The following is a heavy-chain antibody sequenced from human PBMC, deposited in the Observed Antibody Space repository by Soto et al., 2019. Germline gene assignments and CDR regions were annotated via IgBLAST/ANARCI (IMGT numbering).Heavy chain of an antibody. CDR2: ISYDGSNK. Sequence: GGSLRLSCAASGFTFSSYAMHWVRQAPGKGLEWVAVISYDGSNKYYADSVKGRFTISRDNSKNTLYLQMNSLRAEDTAVYYCARDRELLWFGELPTLPPGYWGQGTLVTVSS. J-gene: IGHJ4*02. CDR1: GFTFSSYA. V-gene: IGHV3-30-3*01. CDR3: ARDRELLWFGELPTLPPGY. D-gene: IGHD3-10*01.